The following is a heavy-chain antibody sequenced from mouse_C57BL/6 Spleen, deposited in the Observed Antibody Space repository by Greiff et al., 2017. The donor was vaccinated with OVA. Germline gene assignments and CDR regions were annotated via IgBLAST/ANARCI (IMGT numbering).Heavy chain of an antibody. D-gene: IGHD1-1*01. CDR1: GYTFTSYW. CDR2: IDPSDSYT. V-gene: IGHV1-69*01. J-gene: IGHJ3*01. CDR3: ARGGYGSSYKAY. Sequence: VQLQQPGAELVMPGASVKLSCKASGYTFTSYWMHWVKQRPGQGLEWIGEIDPSDSYTNYNQKFKGKSTLTVDKSSSTAYMQLSSLTSEDSAVYYCARGGYGSSYKAYWGQGTLVTVSA.